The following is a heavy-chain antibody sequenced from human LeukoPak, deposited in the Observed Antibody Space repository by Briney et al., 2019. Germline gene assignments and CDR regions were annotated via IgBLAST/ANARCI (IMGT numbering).Heavy chain of an antibody. CDR3: ARCYYGSGPNYFDY. Sequence: SETLSLTCTVSGGSISSGDYYWSWIRQPPGKGLDWIGCIYYSGTTYYNPSLKSRVTISVDTSRDQFSLKLSSVTAADTAVYYCARCYYGSGPNYFDYWGQGTLVTVSS. D-gene: IGHD3-10*01. CDR1: GGSISSGDYY. J-gene: IGHJ4*02. V-gene: IGHV4-30-4*08. CDR2: IYYSGTT.